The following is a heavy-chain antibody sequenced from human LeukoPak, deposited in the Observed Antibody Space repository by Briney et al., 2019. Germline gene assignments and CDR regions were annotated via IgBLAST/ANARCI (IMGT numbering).Heavy chain of an antibody. D-gene: IGHD3-22*01. CDR2: FDPEDGET. CDR1: GYTLTELS. CDR3: ATAGYDSSGYPNWFDP. J-gene: IGHJ5*02. V-gene: IGHV1-24*01. Sequence: GASVKVSCKVSGYTLTELSMHWARQAPGKGLEWMGGFDPEDGETIYAQKFQGRVTMTEDTSTDTAYMELSSLRSEDTAVYYCATAGYDSSGYPNWFDPWGQGTLVTVSS.